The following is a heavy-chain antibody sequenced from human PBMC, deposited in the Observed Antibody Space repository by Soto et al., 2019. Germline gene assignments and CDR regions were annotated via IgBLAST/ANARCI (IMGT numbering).Heavy chain of an antibody. CDR1: GYTFTSYD. D-gene: IGHD6-6*01. J-gene: IGHJ6*03. CDR2: MNPNSGNT. CDR3: ARVGSESKAARPVPYYYYYYMDV. Sequence: ASVKVSCKASGYTFTSYDINWVRQATGQGLEWMGWMNPNSGNTGYAQKFQGRVTMTRNTSISTAYMELSSLRSEDTAVYYCARVGSESKAARPVPYYYYYYMDVWGKGTTVTVSS. V-gene: IGHV1-8*01.